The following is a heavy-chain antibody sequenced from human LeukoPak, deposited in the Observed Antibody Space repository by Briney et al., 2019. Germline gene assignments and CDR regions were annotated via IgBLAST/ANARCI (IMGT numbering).Heavy chain of an antibody. V-gene: IGHV4-39*07. CDR2: IYYSGST. D-gene: IGHD2-8*01. CDR1: GGSISSSSYY. J-gene: IGHJ3*02. Sequence: SETLSLTCTVSGGSISSSSYYWGWIRQPPGKGLEWIGSIYYSGSTYYNPSLKSRVTISVDTSKNQFSLKLSSVTAADTAVYYCARGVQEYCTNGVCPNDAFDIWGQGTMVTVSS. CDR3: ARGVQEYCTNGVCPNDAFDI.